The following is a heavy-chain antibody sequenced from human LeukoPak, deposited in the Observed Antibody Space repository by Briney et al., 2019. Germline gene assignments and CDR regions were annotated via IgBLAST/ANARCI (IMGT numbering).Heavy chain of an antibody. CDR1: GGSISSSSYY. D-gene: IGHD6-19*01. J-gene: IGHJ4*02. V-gene: IGHV4-39*07. Sequence: NASETLSLTCTVSGGSISSSSYYWGWIRQPPGKGLEWIGSIYYSGSTYYNPSLKSRVTISVDTSKNQFSLKLSSVTAADTAVYYCAIIWAAGPFDYWGQGTLVTVSS. CDR3: AIIWAAGPFDY. CDR2: IYYSGST.